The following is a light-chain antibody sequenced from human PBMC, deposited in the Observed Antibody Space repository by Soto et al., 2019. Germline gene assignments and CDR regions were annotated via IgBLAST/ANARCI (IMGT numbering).Light chain of an antibody. CDR3: LHYGGSPLT. CDR2: GAS. Sequence: EIVMTQSPATLSVSPGERGTLSCRASQSVNSNLAWYQQKPGQAPRLLIYGASTRTTGIPDRFSGSGSGTDFTLTIGRLEPGDFAVYYCLHYGGSPLTFGQRTRLEI. V-gene: IGKV3-20*01. J-gene: IGKJ5*01. CDR1: QSVNSN.